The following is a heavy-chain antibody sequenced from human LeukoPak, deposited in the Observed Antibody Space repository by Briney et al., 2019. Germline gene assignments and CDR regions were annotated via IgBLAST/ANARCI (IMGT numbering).Heavy chain of an antibody. CDR3: VRRGGYFDY. CDR1: GGSISSSNW. D-gene: IGHD2-15*01. CDR2: IYQSGST. Sequence: SETLSLTCAVSGGSISSSNWWSWVRQPPGKGLEWIGEIYQSGSTNYNPSLKSRVTISVDTSKKQFSLKLSSVTAADTAVYYCVRRGGYFDYWGQGSLVTVSS. V-gene: IGHV4-4*02. J-gene: IGHJ4*02.